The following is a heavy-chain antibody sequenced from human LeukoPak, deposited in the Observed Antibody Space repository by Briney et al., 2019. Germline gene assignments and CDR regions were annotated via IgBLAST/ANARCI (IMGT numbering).Heavy chain of an antibody. D-gene: IGHD4-11*01. CDR3: ARHVGVRYSNSYGFDI. Sequence: SETLSLTCTVSGGSMSGYYWSWIRRPPGKGLEWIAYTYYTGTTNYNPSLKSRVAISVDTSKNQFSLKLSSVTAADTAVYYCARHVGVRYSNSYGFDIWGQGTMVTVSS. V-gene: IGHV4-59*08. CDR1: GGSMSGYY. J-gene: IGHJ3*02. CDR2: TYYTGTT.